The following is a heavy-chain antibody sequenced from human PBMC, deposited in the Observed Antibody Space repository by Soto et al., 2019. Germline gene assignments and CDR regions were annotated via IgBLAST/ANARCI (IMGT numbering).Heavy chain of an antibody. J-gene: IGHJ5*01. CDR2: VLHTGDT. D-gene: IGHD7-27*01. Sequence: TLSLTCAVSSDSISRSVWWTWVRQPPGKGLEWIGEVLHTGDTNYNPSLKSRVTMSVDKSTNEFSLNVTSVTAADAAVYFCARGRYCLTGRCFPNWFDSWGQGALVTVSS. CDR3: ARGRYCLTGRCFPNWFDS. CDR1: SDSISRSVW. V-gene: IGHV4-4*01.